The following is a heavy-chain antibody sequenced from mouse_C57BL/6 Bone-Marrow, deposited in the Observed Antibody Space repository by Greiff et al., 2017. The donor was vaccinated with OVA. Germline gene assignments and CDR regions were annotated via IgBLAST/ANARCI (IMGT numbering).Heavy chain of an antibody. D-gene: IGHD2-5*01. CDR3: AREGSNHYAMDY. CDR2: IDPSDSYT. V-gene: IGHV1-50*01. Sequence: QVQLQQSGAELVKPGASVKLSCKASGYTFTSYWMKWVKQRPGQGLEWIGEIDPSDSYTNYNQKLKGKATLTVDTSSSTAYMPLSSLTSEDSAVYYGAREGSNHYAMDYWGQGTSVTVSS. J-gene: IGHJ4*01. CDR1: GYTFTSYW.